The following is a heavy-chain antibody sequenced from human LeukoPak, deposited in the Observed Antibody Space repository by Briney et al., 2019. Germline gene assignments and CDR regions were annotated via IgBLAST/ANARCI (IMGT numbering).Heavy chain of an antibody. CDR2: INHSGST. CDR1: GGSFSGYY. D-gene: IGHD4-11*01. J-gene: IGHJ4*02. V-gene: IGHV4-34*01. CDR3: ARGPHTPPTHYSNYVSFVY. Sequence: SETLSLTCAVYGGSFSGYYWSWIRQPPGKGLEWIGEINHSGSTNYNPSLKSRVTISVDTSKNQFSLKLSSVTAADTAVYYCARGPHTPPTHYSNYVSFVYWGQGTLVTVSS.